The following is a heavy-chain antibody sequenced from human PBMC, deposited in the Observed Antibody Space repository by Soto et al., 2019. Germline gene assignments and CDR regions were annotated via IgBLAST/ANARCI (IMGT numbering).Heavy chain of an antibody. J-gene: IGHJ5*02. CDR2: IWADGSSQ. CDR3: ARGLSLDP. V-gene: IGHV3-33*01. Sequence: GGSLRLSCAASGFTFSSYGMHWVRQAPGKGLEWVAVIWADGSSQYYADSVKGRFTISRDNSRNTLYLQMNSLRAEDTAVYYCARGLSLDPWGQGTLVTVSS. CDR1: GFTFSSYG.